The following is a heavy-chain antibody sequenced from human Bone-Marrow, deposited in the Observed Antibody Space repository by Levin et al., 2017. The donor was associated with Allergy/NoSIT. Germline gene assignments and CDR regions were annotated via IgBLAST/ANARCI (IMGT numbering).Heavy chain of an antibody. D-gene: IGHD5-18*01. J-gene: IGHJ5*02. Sequence: TLSLTCTFSGFSLSTSGVGVGWIRQPPGKALEWLALIYWDDDKRYSPSLKSRLTITKDTSKNQVVLTMTNMDPVDTATYYCAHSSGYSDGSGNWFDPWGQGTLVTVSS. CDR3: AHSSGYSDGSGNWFDP. V-gene: IGHV2-5*02. CDR2: IYWDDDK. CDR1: GFSLSTSGVG.